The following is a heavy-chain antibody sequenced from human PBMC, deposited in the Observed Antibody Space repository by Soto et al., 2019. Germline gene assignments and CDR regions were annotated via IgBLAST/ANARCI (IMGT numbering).Heavy chain of an antibody. CDR2: IWYDGSNK. D-gene: IGHD5-18*01. CDR1: GFTFSSYG. J-gene: IGHJ6*02. Sequence: GGSLRLSCAASGFTFSSYGMHWVRQAPGKGLEWVAVIWYDGSNKYYADSVKGRFTISRDNSKNTLYLQMNSLRAEDTAVYYCARDRGSGYSYGSSPTYGMDVWGQGTTVTVSS. V-gene: IGHV3-33*01. CDR3: ARDRGSGYSYGSSPTYGMDV.